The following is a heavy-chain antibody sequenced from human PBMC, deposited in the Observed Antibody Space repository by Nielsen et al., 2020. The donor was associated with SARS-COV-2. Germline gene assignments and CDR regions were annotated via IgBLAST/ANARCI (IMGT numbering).Heavy chain of an antibody. CDR3: ARLWDDGYYFDTGPYDY. CDR1: GFTFTRYD. Sequence: GESLKISCAASGFTFTRYDMSWVRQAPGKGLEWVSAISGSGGSTYYADSVKGRFTISRDNSKNTLYLQMNSLRAEDTALYYCARLWDDGYYFDTGPYDYWGQGTLVTVSS. CDR2: ISGSGGST. D-gene: IGHD3-22*01. V-gene: IGHV3-23*01. J-gene: IGHJ4*02.